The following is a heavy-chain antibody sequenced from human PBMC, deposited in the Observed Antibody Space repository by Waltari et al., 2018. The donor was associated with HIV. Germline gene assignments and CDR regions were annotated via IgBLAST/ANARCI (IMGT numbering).Heavy chain of an antibody. D-gene: IGHD6-19*01. Sequence: EVQLVESGGGLVQPGGSLRLSCAASGFTFSSYWMSWVRQAPGKGMEWGATIKQDGSEKYYVDSVKGRFTIARDNAKNSLYLQLNGLRAEDTAVYYCARDPAGYNSGWYNIYYYGMDVWGQGTTVTVSS. CDR2: IKQDGSEK. CDR1: GFTFSSYW. V-gene: IGHV3-7*01. J-gene: IGHJ6*02. CDR3: ARDPAGYNSGWYNIYYYGMDV.